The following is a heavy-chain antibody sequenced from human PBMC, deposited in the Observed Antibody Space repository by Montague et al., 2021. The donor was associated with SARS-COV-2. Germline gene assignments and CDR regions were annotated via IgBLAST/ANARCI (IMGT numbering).Heavy chain of an antibody. CDR1: GFSLISDGVG. V-gene: IGHV2-5*01. CDR3: AHNHMFSSLVEFDS. CDR2: IFWNDDK. Sequence: PALVKPTQTLTLTCTFSGFSLISDGVGVGWIRQPPGKALEWLALIFWNDDKRYNSSLKNRLTVTKDTSKNQVVLTMTNMDPLDTGTYYCAHNHMFSSLVEFDSWGQGTLVTVAS. D-gene: IGHD6-13*01. J-gene: IGHJ4*02.